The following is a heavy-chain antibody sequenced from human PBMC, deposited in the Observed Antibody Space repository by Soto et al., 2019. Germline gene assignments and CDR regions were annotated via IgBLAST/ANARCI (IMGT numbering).Heavy chain of an antibody. J-gene: IGHJ4*02. CDR1: GFTFSSYG. Sequence: GGSLRLSCAASGFTFSSYGMHWVRQAPGKGLEWVAVISYDGSNKYYADSVKGRFTISRDNSKNTLYLQMNSLRAEDTAVYYCAKEDIVATIRTGDFDYWGQGTLVTVSS. CDR2: ISYDGSNK. D-gene: IGHD5-12*01. CDR3: AKEDIVATIRTGDFDY. V-gene: IGHV3-30*18.